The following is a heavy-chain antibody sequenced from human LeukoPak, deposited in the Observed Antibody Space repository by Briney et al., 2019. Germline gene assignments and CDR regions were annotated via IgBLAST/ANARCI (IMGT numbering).Heavy chain of an antibody. CDR3: ACREFTSTWSYP. Sequence: GESLKISCKGVGYSFTSYRIGWVRQMPGKGMEWMGVIYPGDSRTRYNPSFQGQVTISVDKSISTAYLQWVSLKASDTAMYYCACREFTSTWSYPWGQGTLVTVSS. CDR2: IYPGDSRT. D-gene: IGHD3-10*01. CDR1: GYSFTSYR. V-gene: IGHV5-51*01. J-gene: IGHJ5*02.